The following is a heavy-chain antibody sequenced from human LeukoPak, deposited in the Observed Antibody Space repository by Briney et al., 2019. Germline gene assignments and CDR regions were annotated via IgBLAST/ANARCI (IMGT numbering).Heavy chain of an antibody. V-gene: IGHV3-30*02. J-gene: IGHJ4*02. CDR1: GFTFSSYG. CDR2: IRYDGSKK. CDR3: AKEDYDILTGSAFDY. Sequence: GGSLRLSCAASGFTFSSYGMHCVRQAPGKGLEWVAFIRYDGSKKYYADSVKGRFTISRDNSKNTLYLQMNSLRAEDAAVYYCAKEDYDILTGSAFDYWGQGTLVTVSS. D-gene: IGHD3-9*01.